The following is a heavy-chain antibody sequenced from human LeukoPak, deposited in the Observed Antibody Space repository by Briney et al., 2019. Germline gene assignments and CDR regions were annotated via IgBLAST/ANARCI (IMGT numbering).Heavy chain of an antibody. J-gene: IGHJ4*02. CDR2: INHSGCT. Sequence: PSETLSLTCAVYGGSFSGYYWSWIRQPPGKGLEWIGEINHSGCTNYNPSLKSRVTISVDTSKNQFSLKLSSVTAADTAVYYCARGVTMVRGVSSKFDYWGQGTLVTVSS. CDR1: GGSFSGYY. D-gene: IGHD3-10*01. CDR3: ARGVTMVRGVSSKFDY. V-gene: IGHV4-34*01.